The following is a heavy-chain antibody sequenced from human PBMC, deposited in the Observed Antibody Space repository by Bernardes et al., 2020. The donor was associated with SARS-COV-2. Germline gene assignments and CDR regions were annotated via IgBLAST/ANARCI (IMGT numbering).Heavy chain of an antibody. V-gene: IGHV4-61*08. CDR1: GDSVTTGGYY. J-gene: IGHJ5*02. Sequence: SETLSLTCSVSGDSVTTGGYYWSWIRQPPGKPRVWMGHIHYTGNTKYNPPLEGRVTISGDTSKNQYSLNLTSVTAADTAVYCCAQGGRAPARVGGVSHWLDPWDQGTLVTVSS. CDR3: AQGGRAPARVGGVSHWLDP. D-gene: IGHD3-3*01. CDR2: IHYTGNT.